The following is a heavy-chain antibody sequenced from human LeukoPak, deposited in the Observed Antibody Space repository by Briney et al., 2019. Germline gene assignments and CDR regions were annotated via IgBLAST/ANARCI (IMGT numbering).Heavy chain of an antibody. CDR3: SRGPSTTLTYY. D-gene: IGHD1-1*01. J-gene: IGHJ4*02. CDR2: IKPDGSQK. CDR1: GFAFSSYW. V-gene: IGHV3-7*01. Sequence: PGGSLRLSCAASGFAFSSYWMTWVRQAPGKGLEWVANIKPDGSQKNYVDSVKGRFTISRDNAKNSLYLQMSGLRAEDTAVYYCSRGPSTTLTYYWGQGTLVTVSS.